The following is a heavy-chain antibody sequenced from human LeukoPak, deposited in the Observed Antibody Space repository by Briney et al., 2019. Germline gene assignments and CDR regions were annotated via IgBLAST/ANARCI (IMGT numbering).Heavy chain of an antibody. CDR2: IGTAGDT. J-gene: IGHJ4*02. Sequence: GGSLRLSCAASGFTFSSYDMHWVRQATGKGLEWVSAIGTAGDTYYPGSVKGRFTISRENAKNSLYLQMNSLRAGDTAVYYCARGENYGGNWVFDYWGQGTLVTVSS. CDR3: ARGENYGGNWVFDY. V-gene: IGHV3-13*01. CDR1: GFTFSSYD. D-gene: IGHD4-23*01.